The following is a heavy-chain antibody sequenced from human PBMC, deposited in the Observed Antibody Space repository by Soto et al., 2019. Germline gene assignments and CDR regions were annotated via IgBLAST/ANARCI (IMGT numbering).Heavy chain of an antibody. D-gene: IGHD2-15*01. CDR1: GGSIGSGGYY. V-gene: IGHV4-31*03. CDR3: ARVLGPIVVVAAPFDAFDI. CDR2: IYYSGST. J-gene: IGHJ3*02. Sequence: SETLSLTCTVSGGSIGSGGYYWSWIRQHPGEGLEWIGYIYYSGSTYYNPSLKSRVTISVDTSKNQFSLKLSSVTAADTAVYYCARVLGPIVVVAAPFDAFDIWGQGTMVTVSS.